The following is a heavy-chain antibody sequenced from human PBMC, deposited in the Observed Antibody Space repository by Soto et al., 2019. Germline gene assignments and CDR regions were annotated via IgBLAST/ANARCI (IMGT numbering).Heavy chain of an antibody. Sequence: QVQLVESGGGVVQPGRSLRLSCATSGFSFSSYGMHWVRQAPGKGLEWVARISYDGSNKYYAESVKGRFTISRDNSKNTLYGKMNGRRAEDTALFSGAKDLTGGGAHWGQGTLVTVSS. CDR2: ISYDGSNK. J-gene: IGHJ4*02. V-gene: IGHV3-30*18. D-gene: IGHD3-16*01. CDR3: AKDLTGGGAH. CDR1: GFSFSSYG.